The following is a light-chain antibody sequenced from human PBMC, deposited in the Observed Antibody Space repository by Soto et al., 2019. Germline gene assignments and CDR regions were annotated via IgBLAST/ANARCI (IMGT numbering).Light chain of an antibody. Sequence: SYELTQPPSVSVAPGQTARISCGGNNIESKSVNWYQQKPGQAPVLVVYDDSDRPSGIPERFSGSNSGNTATLIISTAEAGDEADYYCEVWDSANTLFSGFGAGTKVTVL. CDR2: DDS. CDR1: NIESKS. J-gene: IGLJ1*01. V-gene: IGLV3-21*02. CDR3: EVWDSANTLFSG.